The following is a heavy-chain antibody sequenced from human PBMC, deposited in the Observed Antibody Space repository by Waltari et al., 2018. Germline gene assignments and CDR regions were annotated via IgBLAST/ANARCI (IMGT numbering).Heavy chain of an antibody. CDR2: IYPGDSDT. V-gene: IGHV5-51*03. Sequence: EVQLVQSGAEVKKPGESLKISCTASGYSFNRHWIGWVRQLPGKGLEWTGIIYPGDSDTRYSPSFQGQVTISADKSISTAYLQWSSLKASDTAMYYCARGTGYCSGGSCYSGVNDAFDIWGQGTMVTVSS. CDR3: ARGTGYCSGGSCYSGVNDAFDI. CDR1: GYSFNRHW. J-gene: IGHJ3*02. D-gene: IGHD2-15*01.